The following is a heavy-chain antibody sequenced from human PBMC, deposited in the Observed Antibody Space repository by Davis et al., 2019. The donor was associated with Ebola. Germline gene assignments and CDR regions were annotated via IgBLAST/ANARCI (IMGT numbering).Heavy chain of an antibody. CDR3: AGIAATGSY. Sequence: SETLSLTCTVSGGSISSYYWGWIRQPPGKGLEWIGSIHYRGSTYYNPSLNSRVTISVDTSKNQFSLKLTSMTAADTAVYSCAGIAATGSYWGQGALVTVSS. J-gene: IGHJ4*02. D-gene: IGHD6-13*01. CDR1: GGSISSYY. CDR2: IHYRGST. V-gene: IGHV4-39*07.